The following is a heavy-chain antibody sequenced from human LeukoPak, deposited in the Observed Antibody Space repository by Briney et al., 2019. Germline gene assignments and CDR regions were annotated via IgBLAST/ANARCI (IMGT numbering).Heavy chain of an antibody. CDR1: GYNFTSYY. J-gene: IGHJ6*02. CDR2: INPSGGST. Sequence: GASVKVSCKASGYNFTSYYMHWVRQAPGQGLEWMGIINPSGGSTSYAQKFQGRVTMTRDTSTSTVYMELSSLRSEDTAVYYCAREVVTATIYYYYGMDVWGQGTTVTVSS. CDR3: AREVVTATIYYYYGMDV. D-gene: IGHD2-21*02. V-gene: IGHV1-46*01.